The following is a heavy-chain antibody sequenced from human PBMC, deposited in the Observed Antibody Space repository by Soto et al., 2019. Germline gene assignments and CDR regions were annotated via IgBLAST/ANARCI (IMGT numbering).Heavy chain of an antibody. CDR3: ASHLRYFDWLSHDY. CDR1: GGSISSSSYY. CDR2: IYYSGST. V-gene: IGHV4-39*01. Sequence: QLQLQESGPGLVKPSETLSLTCTVSGGSISSSSYYWGWIRQPPGKGLEWIGSIYYSGSTYYNPSLKSRVTISVDTSKNQFSLKLSSVTAADTAVYYCASHLRYFDWLSHDYWGQGTLVTVSS. J-gene: IGHJ4*02. D-gene: IGHD3-9*01.